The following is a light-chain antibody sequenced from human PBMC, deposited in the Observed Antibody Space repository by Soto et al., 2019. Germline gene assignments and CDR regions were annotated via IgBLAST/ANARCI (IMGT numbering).Light chain of an antibody. CDR2: GDT. CDR1: SYNIGAVYD. V-gene: IGLV1-40*01. CDR3: QSYDTSLSGSVI. Sequence: QSVPTQPPSVSGAPGQRVTISCTGSSYNIGAVYDVHWYQQLPGTAPKLLIYGDTNRPSGVPDRFSGSKSDTSASLAITGLQAEDEADYYCQSYDTSLSGSVIFGGGTQLTVL. J-gene: IGLJ2*01.